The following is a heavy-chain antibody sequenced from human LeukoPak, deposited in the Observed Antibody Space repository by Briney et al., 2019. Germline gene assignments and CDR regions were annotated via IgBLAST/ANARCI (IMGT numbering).Heavy chain of an antibody. CDR2: IYNDGRA. Sequence: GGSLRLSCAPSGFSVSDNYMSWVRHAPGKRPEWVSLIYNDGRAAYADSVKGRFTVSRDNSKNTLYLQLSSLRIEDTAVYYCARVGGGNYHPLDYWGQGTLVTVSS. D-gene: IGHD1-26*01. CDR3: ARVGGGNYHPLDY. CDR1: GFSVSDNY. V-gene: IGHV3-66*01. J-gene: IGHJ4*02.